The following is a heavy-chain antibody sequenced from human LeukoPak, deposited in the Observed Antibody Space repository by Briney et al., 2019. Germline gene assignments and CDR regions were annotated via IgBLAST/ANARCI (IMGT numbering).Heavy chain of an antibody. V-gene: IGHV1-69*13. CDR2: IIPIFGTA. D-gene: IGHD3-10*01. J-gene: IGHJ5*02. CDR3: ARGGSGNWFDP. CDR1: GGTFSSHA. Sequence: GASVKVSCKASGGTFSSHAISWVRQAPGQGLEWMGGIIPIFGTANYAQKFQGRVTITADESTSTAYMELSSLRSEDTAVYYCARGGSGNWFDPWGQGTLDTVSS.